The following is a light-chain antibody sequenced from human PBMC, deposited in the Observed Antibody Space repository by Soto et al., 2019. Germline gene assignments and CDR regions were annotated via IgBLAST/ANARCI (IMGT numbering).Light chain of an antibody. V-gene: IGKV1-12*01. J-gene: IGKJ2*01. CDR3: QQYNSYLYT. CDR2: AAS. CDR1: QDINNR. Sequence: DIQMTQAPSSVSASVGDRVTITCRASQDINNRVAWFQQRPGRAPKYLIQAASILQSGFPSRFSATGSGTDFTLTIDSLQPEDFATYYCQQYNSYLYTFGQGTKVEVK.